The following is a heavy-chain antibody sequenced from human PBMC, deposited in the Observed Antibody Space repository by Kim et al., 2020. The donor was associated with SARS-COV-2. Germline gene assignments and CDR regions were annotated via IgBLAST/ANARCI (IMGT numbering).Heavy chain of an antibody. CDR1: GFTFSSYS. D-gene: IGHD2-2*01. CDR2: ISSSSSYI. V-gene: IGHV3-21*01. Sequence: GGSLRLSCAASGFTFSSYSMNWVRQAPGKGLEWVSSISSSSSYIYYADSVKGRFTISRDNAKNSLYLQMNSLRAEDTAVYYCATERGYCSSTSCYDAFDIWGQGTMVTVSS. J-gene: IGHJ3*02. CDR3: ATERGYCSSTSCYDAFDI.